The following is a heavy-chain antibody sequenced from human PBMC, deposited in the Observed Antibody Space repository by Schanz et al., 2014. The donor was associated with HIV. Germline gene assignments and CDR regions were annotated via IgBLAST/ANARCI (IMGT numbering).Heavy chain of an antibody. D-gene: IGHD1-20*01. J-gene: IGHJ6*02. CDR3: AKTSITLGMDV. CDR1: GFTFSSYS. Sequence: VQLVESGGGVVQPGRSLRLSCAASGFTFSSYSMNWVRQAPGKGLEWVSSISGGSGSTFYADSVKGRFTIFRVNSKNTLYLQMNSLRAEDTAIYYCAKTSITLGMDVWGQGTTVTVSS. V-gene: IGHV3-23*04. CDR2: ISGGSGST.